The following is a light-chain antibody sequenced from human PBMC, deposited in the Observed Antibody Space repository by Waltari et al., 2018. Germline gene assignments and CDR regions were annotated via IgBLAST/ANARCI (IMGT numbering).Light chain of an antibody. CDR1: RSDVGGYNY. CDR2: EVS. V-gene: IGLV2-8*01. CDR3: SSYAGSNSHV. Sequence: QSALTQPPSASGSPGQSVTMSCTGTRSDVGGYNYFSWYQQHPGTVPKLIIYEVSERPSGVPHRFSGSKSGNTASLTVSGLQAEDEADYYCSSYAGSNSHVFGTGTRVTVL. J-gene: IGLJ1*01.